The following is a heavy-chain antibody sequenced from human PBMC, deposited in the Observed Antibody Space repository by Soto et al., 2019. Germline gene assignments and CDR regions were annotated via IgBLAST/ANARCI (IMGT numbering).Heavy chain of an antibody. Sequence: ASVKVSCKASGGTFSSYAISWVRQAPGQGLEWMGWISAYNGNTNYAQKLQGRVTMTTDTSTSTAYMELRSLRSDDTAVYYCARDPTPHYYDSSGYFQGNWFDPWGQGTLVTVSS. CDR3: ARDPTPHYYDSSGYFQGNWFDP. CDR2: ISAYNGNT. D-gene: IGHD3-22*01. J-gene: IGHJ5*02. V-gene: IGHV1-18*01. CDR1: GGTFSSYA.